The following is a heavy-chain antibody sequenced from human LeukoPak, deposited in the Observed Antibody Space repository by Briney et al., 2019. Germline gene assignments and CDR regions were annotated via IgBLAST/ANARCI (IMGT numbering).Heavy chain of an antibody. CDR2: ISNSGGTT. CDR1: GFTFSDYC. V-gene: IGHV3-11*01. D-gene: IGHD3-22*01. Sequence: GSLRLSCAASGFTFSDYCMSWIRQAPGKGLEWVSYISNSGGTTFYGDSVKGRFTISRDNAKNSLDLQMYSLRAEDTAVYYCARDPGYNYEEFDYWGQGTLVTVSS. CDR3: ARDPGYNYEEFDY. J-gene: IGHJ4*02.